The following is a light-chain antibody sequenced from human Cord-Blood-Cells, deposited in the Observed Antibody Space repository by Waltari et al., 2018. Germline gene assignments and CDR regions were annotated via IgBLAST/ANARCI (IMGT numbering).Light chain of an antibody. V-gene: IGKV4-1*01. CDR2: WAS. J-gene: IGKJ2*01. Sequence: DIVMTQSPDSLAVSLGERATINCKSSQSVLYSSNNKNYLAWYQQKPGQPQKLLIYWASTRESGVPDRFSGSGSGTDFTLTISSLQAEDVAVYYCQQYYSTPYTFGQGTKLEIK. CDR3: QQYYSTPYT. CDR1: QSVLYSSNNKNY.